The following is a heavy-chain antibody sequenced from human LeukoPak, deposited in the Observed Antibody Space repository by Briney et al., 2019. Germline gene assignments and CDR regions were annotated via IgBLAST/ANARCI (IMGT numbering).Heavy chain of an antibody. CDR2: IYSGGGT. CDR3: ARAWKSDYYGSGNYYPFDY. Sequence: PGGSLRLSCAVSGLTVSSNSVTWVRQAPGKGLEGVSVIYSGGGTYYADSVKGRFIISRDNSKNTLYLQMNSLRAEDTAVYYCARAWKSDYYGSGNYYPFDYWGQGTLVTVSS. CDR1: GLTVSSNS. D-gene: IGHD3-10*01. V-gene: IGHV3-66*01. J-gene: IGHJ4*02.